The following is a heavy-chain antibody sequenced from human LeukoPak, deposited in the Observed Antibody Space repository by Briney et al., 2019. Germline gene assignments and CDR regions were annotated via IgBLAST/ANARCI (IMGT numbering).Heavy chain of an antibody. CDR1: GGTFSSYA. CDR3: ARATSRDCGGDCYSRGKYYFDY. J-gene: IGHJ4*02. Sequence: SVKVSCKASGGTFSSYAISWVRQAPGQGLEWMGGIIPIFGTANYAQKFQGRVTITTDESTSTAYMELSSLRSEDTAVYYCARATSRDCGGDCYSRGKYYFDYWGQGTLVTVSS. D-gene: IGHD2-21*02. V-gene: IGHV1-69*05. CDR2: IIPIFGTA.